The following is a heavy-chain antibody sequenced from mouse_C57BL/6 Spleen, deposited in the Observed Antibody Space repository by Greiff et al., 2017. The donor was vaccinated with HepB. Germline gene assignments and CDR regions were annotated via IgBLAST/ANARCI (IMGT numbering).Heavy chain of an antibody. CDR2: IYPGSGST. D-gene: IGHD2-3*01. V-gene: IGHV1-55*01. J-gene: IGHJ2*01. CDR1: GYTFTSYW. CDR3: ATPPPYDGPFNY. Sequence: QVQLQQPGAELVKPGASVKMSCKASGYTFTSYWITWVKQRPGQGLEWIGDIYPGSGSTNYNEKFKSKATLTVDTSSSTAYMQLSSLTSEDSAVYYCATPPPYDGPFNYWAHPTTLTVSS.